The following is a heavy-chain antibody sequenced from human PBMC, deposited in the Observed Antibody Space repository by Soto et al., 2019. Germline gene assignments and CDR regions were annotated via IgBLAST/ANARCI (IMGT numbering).Heavy chain of an antibody. CDR3: ARVVSKVGWIQLWRKYWFDP. Sequence: QVQLQQWGAGLLKPSETLSLTCAVYGGSFSGYYWSWIRQPPGKGLEWIGEINHSGSTNYNPSLKILVTISVDTYRSQFSRKLSSVTAADTAVYYCARVVSKVGWIQLWRKYWFDPWGQGTLVTVSS. V-gene: IGHV4-34*01. J-gene: IGHJ5*02. D-gene: IGHD5-18*01. CDR2: INHSGST. CDR1: GGSFSGYY.